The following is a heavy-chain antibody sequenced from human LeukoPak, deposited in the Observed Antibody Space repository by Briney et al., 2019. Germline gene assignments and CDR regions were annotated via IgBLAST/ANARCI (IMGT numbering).Heavy chain of an antibody. Sequence: SETLSLTCTVSGGSISSYYWSWIRQPAGKGLEWIGRIYTSGSTNYNPSLKSRVTMSVDTSKNQFSLKLSSVTAADTAVYYCARGGFMVRGVNDAFDIWGQGTMVTVSS. V-gene: IGHV4-4*07. J-gene: IGHJ3*02. CDR1: GGSISSYY. CDR2: IYTSGST. CDR3: ARGGFMVRGVNDAFDI. D-gene: IGHD3-10*01.